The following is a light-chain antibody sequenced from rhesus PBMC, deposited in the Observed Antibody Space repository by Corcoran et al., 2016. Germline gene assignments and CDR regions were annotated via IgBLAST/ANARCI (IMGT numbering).Light chain of an antibody. CDR2: DAS. Sequence: DIQMTQSPSSLSTSVGDRVTITCRASQGITNDLAWYQQKPGETPKLLNYDASTLQSGIPSRFSGRGSGTECTLTISSLQPEDVATYYGQHYNRTPYTLGGGTKVELK. CDR1: QGITND. CDR3: QHYNRTPYT. V-gene: IGKV1-33*02. J-gene: IGKJ4*01.